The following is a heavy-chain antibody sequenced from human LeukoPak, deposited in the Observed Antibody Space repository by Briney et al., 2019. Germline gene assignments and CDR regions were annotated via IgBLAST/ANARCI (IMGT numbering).Heavy chain of an antibody. D-gene: IGHD2-2*01. Sequence: PGGSLRLSCAASGFTFDDYAMHWVRQAPGKGLEWVSGISWNSGSIGYADSVKGRFTISRDNFKNTLYLQMNSVRAEDTAVYYCVAPDCSSTTCYVVFDYWGQGTLVTVSS. CDR3: VAPDCSSTTCYVVFDY. V-gene: IGHV3-9*01. CDR2: ISWNSGSI. J-gene: IGHJ4*02. CDR1: GFTFDDYA.